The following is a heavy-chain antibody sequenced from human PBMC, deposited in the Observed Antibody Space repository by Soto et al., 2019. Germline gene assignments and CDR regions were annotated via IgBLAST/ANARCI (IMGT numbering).Heavy chain of an antibody. V-gene: IGHV1-18*01. CDR3: ARDPPRITMVRGADAFDI. D-gene: IGHD3-10*01. CDR1: GYTFTSYG. CDR2: ISAYNGNT. J-gene: IGHJ3*02. Sequence: ASVKVSCKASGYTFTSYGISWVRQAPGQGLEWMGWISAYNGNTNYAQKLQGRVTMTTDTSTSTAYMELRSLRSDDTAVYYCARDPPRITMVRGADAFDIWGQGTMVTVSS.